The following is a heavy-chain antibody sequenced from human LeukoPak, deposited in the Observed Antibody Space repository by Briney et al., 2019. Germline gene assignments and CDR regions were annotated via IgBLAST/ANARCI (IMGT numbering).Heavy chain of an antibody. CDR1: GFTFSSYW. CDR3: ARTVVPAALSGRGSGNWFDP. V-gene: IGHV3-7*03. D-gene: IGHD2-2*01. J-gene: IGHJ5*02. CDR2: IKQDGSEK. Sequence: GGSLRLSCAASGFTFSSYWMSWVRQAPGKGLEWVANIKQDGSEKYYVDSVKGRFTISRDNAKNSLYLQMNSLRAEDTAVYYCARTVVPAALSGRGSGNWFDPWGQGTLVTVSS.